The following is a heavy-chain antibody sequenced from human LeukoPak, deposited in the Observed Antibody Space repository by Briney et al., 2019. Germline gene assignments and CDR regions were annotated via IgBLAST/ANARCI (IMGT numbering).Heavy chain of an antibody. CDR2: INPDDSDS. D-gene: IGHD2-2*01. V-gene: IGHV5-51*01. CDR3: ASPPTRECSSISCPLSY. CDR1: GYSFSTYW. J-gene: IGHJ4*02. Sequence: GESLKISCKGFGYSFSTYWIAWVRQMPGKGLEWMGIINPDDSDSRRSPSFQGHVTISVDKSVSAAYLQWSSLKASDTAMYYCASPPTRECSSISCPLSYWGQGTLVTVSS.